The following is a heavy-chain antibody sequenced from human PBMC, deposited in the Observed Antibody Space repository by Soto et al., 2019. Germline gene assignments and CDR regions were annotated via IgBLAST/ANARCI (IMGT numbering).Heavy chain of an antibody. CDR3: ARGGIVVVTPSTINWFDP. J-gene: IGHJ5*02. CDR2: INPNSGGT. D-gene: IGHD3-22*01. V-gene: IGHV1-2*04. CDR1: GYTFTGYY. Sequence: QVQLVQSGAEVKKPGASVKVSCKASGYTFTGYYMHWVRQAPGQGLEWMGWINPNSGGTNYAQKFQGWVTMTRDTSIRTAYMELSRLRSNDTAVYYCARGGIVVVTPSTINWFDPWGQGTLVTVSS.